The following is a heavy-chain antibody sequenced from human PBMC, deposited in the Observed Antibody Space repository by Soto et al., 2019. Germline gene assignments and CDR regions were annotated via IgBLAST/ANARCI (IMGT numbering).Heavy chain of an antibody. CDR3: GGRIPFACVYFFFGEISPHTCFHP. V-gene: IGHV4-39*01. CDR1: NASISNPIYY. CDR2: IYHTGST. Sequence: PSETLSLTCTVSNASISNPIYYWGWIRQPPGKGLEWIGSIYHTGSTYYNPSLQGRVTISLDTSKNQFSLKLSSVTAADTAVYICGGRIPFACVYFFFGEISPHTCFHPRAQGTLLPVSS. J-gene: IGHJ5*02. D-gene: IGHD3-16*02.